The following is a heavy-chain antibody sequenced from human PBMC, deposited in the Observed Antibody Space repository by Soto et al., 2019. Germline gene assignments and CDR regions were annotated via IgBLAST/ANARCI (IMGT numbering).Heavy chain of an antibody. CDR3: AKDMKGVGATSFYYYYGMDV. D-gene: IGHD1-26*01. CDR2: IRWDGGST. CDR1: GFTFDDYS. Sequence: PGGSLLLSCAASGFTFDDYSMHLVLQAPGKGMEWVSLIRWDGGSTYYADSVKGRFTISRDNSKNSLYLQMNSLRAEDTALYYCAKDMKGVGATSFYYYYGMDVWGQGTTGTVSS. V-gene: IGHV3-43D*04. J-gene: IGHJ6*02.